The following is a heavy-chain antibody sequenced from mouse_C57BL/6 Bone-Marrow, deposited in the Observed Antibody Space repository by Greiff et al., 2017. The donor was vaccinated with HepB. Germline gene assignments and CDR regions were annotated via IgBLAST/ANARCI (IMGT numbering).Heavy chain of an antibody. Sequence: EVKLMESGGGLVKPGGSLKLSCAASGFTFSSYAMSWVRQTPEKRLEWVATISDGGSYTYYPDNVKGRFTLSRDNAKNNLYLQMSHLKSEDTAMYYCARDKTTGGYFDVWGTGTTVTVSS. D-gene: IGHD1-1*01. J-gene: IGHJ1*03. V-gene: IGHV5-4*01. CDR2: ISDGGSYT. CDR1: GFTFSSYA. CDR3: ARDKTTGGYFDV.